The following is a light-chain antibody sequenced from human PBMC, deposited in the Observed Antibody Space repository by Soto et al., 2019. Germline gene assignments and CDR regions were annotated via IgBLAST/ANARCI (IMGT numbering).Light chain of an antibody. CDR1: QSVSIHY. J-gene: IGKJ2*01. CDR3: QLYGSSPPYT. Sequence: EIVLTQSPGTLSLSPGERATLSCRASQSVSIHYLAWYQQRPGQAPRLLIFGASNRATGIPDRFSGSGSGTDFTLTISRLEPADFAIYYCQLYGSSPPYTFGQGTYLEMK. V-gene: IGKV3-20*01. CDR2: GAS.